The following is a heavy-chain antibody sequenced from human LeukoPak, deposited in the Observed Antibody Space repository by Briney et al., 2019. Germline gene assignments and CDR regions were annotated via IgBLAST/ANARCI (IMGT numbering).Heavy chain of an antibody. D-gene: IGHD3-22*01. CDR1: GGSISSFY. V-gene: IGHV4-59*12. Sequence: SETLSLTCTVSGGSISSFYWSWIRQPPGKGLEWIGYISYSGSTNYNPSLKSRVTISVDTSKNQFSLKLSSVTAADTAVYYCARAPSDSWFQHWGQGTLVTVSS. CDR2: ISYSGST. J-gene: IGHJ1*01. CDR3: ARAPSDSWFQH.